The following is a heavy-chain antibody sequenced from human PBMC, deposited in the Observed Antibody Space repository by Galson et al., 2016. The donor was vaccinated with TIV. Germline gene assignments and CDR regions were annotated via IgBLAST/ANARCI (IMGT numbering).Heavy chain of an antibody. CDR2: IDWDDDK. CDR3: VRADSSGYYYYFDY. V-gene: IGHV2-70*04. D-gene: IGHD3-22*01. CDR1: GFSLSTTGVR. J-gene: IGHJ4*02. Sequence: PALVKPTQTLTLTCSFSGFSLSTTGVRVNWIRQPPGKTLEWFARIDWDDDKFYSTFLKTRLTISKDISKNQVVLTMTNMDPVDTATYFCVRADSSGYYYYFDYWGQGTLVTVSS.